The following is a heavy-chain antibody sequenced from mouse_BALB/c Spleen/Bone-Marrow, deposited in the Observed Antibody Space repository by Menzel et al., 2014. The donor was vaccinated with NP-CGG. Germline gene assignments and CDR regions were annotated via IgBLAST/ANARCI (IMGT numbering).Heavy chain of an antibody. CDR1: GFTFSDYY. J-gene: IGHJ4*01. CDR3: ARRGWYYAMDY. D-gene: IGHD2-3*01. Sequence: EVKLMESGGGLVQPGGSLKLSCATSGFTFSDYYMYWVRLTPEKRLEWVAYISNGGGSTYYPDTVKGRFTISRDNAKNTLYLQMSRLKSEDTAMYYCARRGWYYAMDYWGQGTSVTVSS. CDR2: ISNGGGST. V-gene: IGHV5-12*02.